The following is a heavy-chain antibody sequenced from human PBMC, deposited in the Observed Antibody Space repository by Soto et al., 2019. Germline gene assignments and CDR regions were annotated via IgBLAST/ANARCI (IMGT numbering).Heavy chain of an antibody. J-gene: IGHJ4*02. CDR1: GFIFKMYW. CDR2: IYDDGTYS. D-gene: IGHD3-10*01. CDR3: TRGPRPISTGTGAY. V-gene: IGHV3-74*01. Sequence: GGSLRLSCAASGFIFKMYWMHWVRQSPGKGLVWISRIYDDGTYSDYADSVRGRFTISRDNVNDTLYLQMNNLRAEDSGLYYCTRGPRPISTGTGAYWGQGTQVTVSS.